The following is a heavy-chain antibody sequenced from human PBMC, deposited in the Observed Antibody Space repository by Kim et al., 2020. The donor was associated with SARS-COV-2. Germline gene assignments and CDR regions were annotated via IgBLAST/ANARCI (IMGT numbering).Heavy chain of an antibody. Sequence: GRFTISRDNSKNTLYLQMNSLRAEDTAVYYCARDLITMVRGVTYYYYGMDVWGQGTTVTVSS. CDR3: ARDLITMVRGVTYYYYGMDV. D-gene: IGHD3-10*01. V-gene: IGHV3-30*07. J-gene: IGHJ6*02.